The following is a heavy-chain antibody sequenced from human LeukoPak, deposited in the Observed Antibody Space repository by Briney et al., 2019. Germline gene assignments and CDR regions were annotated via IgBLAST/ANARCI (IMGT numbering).Heavy chain of an antibody. CDR3: ARGREIVVVPAAIFSQSPYYFDY. Sequence: SETLSLTCTVSGGSISSHYWTWIRRPPGKGLEWIGYIYYTGSTNYNPSLKSRVTISVDTSKNQFSLKLSSVTAADTAVYYCARGREIVVVPAAIFSQSPYYFDYWGQGTLVTVSS. CDR2: IYYTGST. D-gene: IGHD2-2*01. J-gene: IGHJ4*02. V-gene: IGHV4-59*11. CDR1: GGSISSHY.